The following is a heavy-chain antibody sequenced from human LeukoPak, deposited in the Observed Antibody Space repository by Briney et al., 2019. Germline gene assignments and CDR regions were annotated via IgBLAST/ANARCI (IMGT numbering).Heavy chain of an antibody. D-gene: IGHD6-13*01. CDR3: ASHWGSSSWACEH. CDR2: ISGSGGST. CDR1: GFTFSSYA. J-gene: IGHJ4*02. V-gene: IGHV3-23*01. Sequence: PGGSLRLSCAASGFTFSSYAMSWVRQAPGKGLEWVSAISGSGGSTYYADSVKGRFTISRDNAKNSLYLQMNSLRVEDTAVYYCASHWGSSSWACEHWGQGTLVTVSS.